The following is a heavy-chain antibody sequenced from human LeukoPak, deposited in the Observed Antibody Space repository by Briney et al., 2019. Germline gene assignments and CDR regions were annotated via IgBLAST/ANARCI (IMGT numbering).Heavy chain of an antibody. D-gene: IGHD2-21*02. CDR3: ARVGGDPPRGYGMDV. CDR2: IYYSGTT. Sequence: SETLSLTCTVSGGSISSYYWSWIRQPPGKGLEWIGHIYYSGTTNYNPSLKSRVIISVDTSKNQLSLRLSSVTAADTAVYYCARVGGDPPRGYGMDVWGQGTTVTVSS. J-gene: IGHJ6*02. CDR1: GGSISSYY. V-gene: IGHV4-59*01.